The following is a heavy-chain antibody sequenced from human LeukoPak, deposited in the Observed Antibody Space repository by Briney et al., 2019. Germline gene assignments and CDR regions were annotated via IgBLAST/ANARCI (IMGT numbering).Heavy chain of an antibody. Sequence: SETQSLTCAVYGGSFSGYYWSWIRQPPGKGLEWIGEINHSGSTNYNPSLKSRVTISVDTSKNQFSLKLSSVTAADTAVYYCARGWAVAGIIFDYWGQGTLVTVSS. CDR2: INHSGST. J-gene: IGHJ4*02. V-gene: IGHV4-34*01. CDR3: ARGWAVAGIIFDY. CDR1: GGSFSGYY. D-gene: IGHD6-19*01.